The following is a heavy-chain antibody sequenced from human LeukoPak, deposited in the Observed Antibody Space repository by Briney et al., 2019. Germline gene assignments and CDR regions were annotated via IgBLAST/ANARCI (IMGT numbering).Heavy chain of an antibody. V-gene: IGHV4-59*01. Sequence: SETLSLTCTVSGGSISRYHWSWIRQPPGKGLEWIGYIYYSGSTNYNPSLKSRVTISVDTSKNQFSLKLSSVTAADTAVYYCARGDDTDAFDIWGQGTMVTVSS. CDR1: GGSISRYH. D-gene: IGHD3-22*01. J-gene: IGHJ3*02. CDR2: IYYSGST. CDR3: ARGDDTDAFDI.